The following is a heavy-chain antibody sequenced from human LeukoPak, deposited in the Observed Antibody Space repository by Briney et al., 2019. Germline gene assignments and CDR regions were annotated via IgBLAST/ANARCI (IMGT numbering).Heavy chain of an antibody. CDR2: ISYSGST. CDR1: GGSFNTYY. Sequence: SETLSLTCTVSGGSFNTYYWSWIRQPPGKGLEWIGYISYSGSTNYNPSLKSRVTMSIDTSKSQFSLKLKSVSAADTAVYFCASVYCSGNICFPRFYYWGQGTLVTVSS. J-gene: IGHJ4*02. D-gene: IGHD2-15*01. CDR3: ASVYCSGNICFPRFYY. V-gene: IGHV4-59*01.